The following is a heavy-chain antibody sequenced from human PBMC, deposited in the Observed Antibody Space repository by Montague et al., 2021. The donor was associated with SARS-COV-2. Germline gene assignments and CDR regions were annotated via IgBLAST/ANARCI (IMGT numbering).Heavy chain of an antibody. Sequence: SETLSLTCTFSGASSSTKNYYWGWIRQPPGKGLEWIDSISYSATSYYNPSLKSRVTMSVDTSRNQFSLNLSSVTVADTAVYYCARLGITLGGVIVIRYYFDFWGQGTLVTVSS. CDR2: ISYSATS. CDR1: GASSSTKNYY. CDR3: ARLGITLGGVIVIRYYFDF. V-gene: IGHV4-39*01. D-gene: IGHD3-16*02. J-gene: IGHJ4*02.